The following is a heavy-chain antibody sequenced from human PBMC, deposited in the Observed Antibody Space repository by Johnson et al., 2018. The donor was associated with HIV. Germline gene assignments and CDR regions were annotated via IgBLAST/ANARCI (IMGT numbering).Heavy chain of an antibody. CDR2: ISSSGSTI. CDR1: GFTFSDYY. D-gene: IGHD1-26*01. Sequence: QVQLMESGGGLVQPGGSLRLSCAASGFTFSDYYMSWIRQAPGKGLEWVSYISSSGSTIYYADSVKGRFTISRDNAKNPLYLQMNGLRAEETAVYYCARDGSGSSPVDAFDIWGQGTMGTVSS. CDR3: ARDGSGSSPVDAFDI. J-gene: IGHJ3*02. V-gene: IGHV3-11*04.